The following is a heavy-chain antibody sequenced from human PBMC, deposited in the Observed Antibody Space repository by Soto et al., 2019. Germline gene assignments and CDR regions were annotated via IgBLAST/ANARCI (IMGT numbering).Heavy chain of an antibody. CDR1: GFTFRNQW. D-gene: IGHD3-10*01. CDR2: INGDGTRA. CDR3: ARGGAAGRGDAIDI. V-gene: IGHV3-74*01. J-gene: IGHJ3*02. Sequence: EVQLEESGGGSVQLGESLRVSCVASGFTFRNQWMHWVRQVPGKGLVWVCRINGDGTRASYADFVKGRFTISRDNAQNLLFLQLNSLRVDDTGVYPFARGGAAGRGDAIDIWGPGTTVAVSS.